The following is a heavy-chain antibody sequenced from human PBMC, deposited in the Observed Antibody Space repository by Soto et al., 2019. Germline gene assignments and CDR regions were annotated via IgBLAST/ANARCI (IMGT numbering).Heavy chain of an antibody. V-gene: IGHV3-23*01. CDR3: GKEYYYDPSGPYSDLYFDS. D-gene: IGHD3-22*01. J-gene: IGHJ4*02. CDR1: GFSFSSYA. Sequence: GGSLRLSCAASGFSFSSYAMSWVRQAPSQGLEWVSSITTRGGRTYYADSVRGRFTISRDNFANALYLEMNSLRAEDTAIYYCGKEYYYDPSGPYSDLYFDSWGQGTLVTVSS. CDR2: ITTRGGRT.